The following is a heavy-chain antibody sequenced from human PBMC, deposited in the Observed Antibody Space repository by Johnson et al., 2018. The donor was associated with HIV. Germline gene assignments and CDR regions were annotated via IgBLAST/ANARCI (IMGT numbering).Heavy chain of an antibody. D-gene: IGHD1-26*01. Sequence: QMQLVESGGGVVQPGRSLRLSCAASGFTFSSYAMHWVRQAPGKGLEWVAVISYDGSNKYYAESVKGRFTISRDNSKNTLYLQMNSLRAEDTAVYYCARDSPWELTAFDIWGQGTMVTVSS. CDR2: ISYDGSNK. V-gene: IGHV3-30*14. J-gene: IGHJ3*02. CDR3: ARDSPWELTAFDI. CDR1: GFTFSSYA.